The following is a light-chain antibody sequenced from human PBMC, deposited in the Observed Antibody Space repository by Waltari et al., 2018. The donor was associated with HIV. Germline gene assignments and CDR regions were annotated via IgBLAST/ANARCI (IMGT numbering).Light chain of an antibody. Sequence: EIVMTQSPVALSVSPGDRVTLSSRASESVGSFFAWYQQRPGQGPSLLMYGVSTRASGVSARFSGSGSGTEVNLTITSLQSDDSAIYFCQQFYYWPRTFGQGTKVEVK. CDR3: QQFYYWPRT. CDR2: GVS. J-gene: IGKJ1*01. CDR1: ESVGSF. V-gene: IGKV3-15*01.